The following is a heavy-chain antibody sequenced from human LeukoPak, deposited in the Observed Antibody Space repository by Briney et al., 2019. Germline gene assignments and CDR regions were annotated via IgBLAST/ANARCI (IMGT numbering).Heavy chain of an antibody. Sequence: GGSLRLSCAASGLTFSSDYMHWVRQAPGKGLVWVSRINSDGSSTNYADSVKGRFTISRDNAKNTLYLQMNSLRADDTAVYYCARGSTIYAVALFDCWGQGTPVTVSS. D-gene: IGHD6-19*01. J-gene: IGHJ4*02. V-gene: IGHV3-74*01. CDR2: INSDGSST. CDR1: GLTFSSDY. CDR3: ARGSTIYAVALFDC.